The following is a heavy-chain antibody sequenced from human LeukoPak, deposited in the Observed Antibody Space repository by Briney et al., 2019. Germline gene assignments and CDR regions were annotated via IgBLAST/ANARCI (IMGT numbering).Heavy chain of an antibody. D-gene: IGHD5-24*01. CDR2: INPKSGGA. CDR1: GYTFSDYF. J-gene: IGHJ4*02. Sequence: ASVKVSCKASGYTFSDYFMHWVRQAPGQGLEWVGWINPKSGGANSAQKFQGRVTMNRDTSISTGYMELSSLRSDGTAIYYCARDRYGDGFAFFDYWGQGTLVTVS. CDR3: ARDRYGDGFAFFDY. V-gene: IGHV1-2*02.